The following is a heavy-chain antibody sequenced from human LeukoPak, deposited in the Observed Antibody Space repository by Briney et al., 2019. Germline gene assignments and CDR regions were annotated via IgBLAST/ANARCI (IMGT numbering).Heavy chain of an antibody. CDR2: IKYDGTYT. CDR3: TRDEGATVATYRFDF. CDR1: GFDFRNYY. J-gene: IGHJ4*02. Sequence: PGGSLRLSCEASGFDFRNYYMSWVRQAPGKGLEWLAKIKYDGTYTNYKDSVKGRLTLSRDNAKNSVYLQMDSLRAEDTAVYYCTRDEGATVATYRFDFWGRGTLVTVSS. V-gene: IGHV3-7*01. D-gene: IGHD4-23*01.